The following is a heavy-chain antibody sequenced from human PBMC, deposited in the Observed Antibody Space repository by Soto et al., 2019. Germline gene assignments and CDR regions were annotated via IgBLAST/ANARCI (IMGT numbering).Heavy chain of an antibody. V-gene: IGHV1-69*13. CDR2: FNPIFETA. CDR3: TRGITLIRGVIPPGYYYGMDV. CDR1: GGTFSSYA. J-gene: IGHJ6*02. Sequence: GASVKVSCKASGGTFSSYAISWVRQAPGQGLEWMGGFNPIFETANYAQKFQGRVTITADESTNTAYMELSSLRSEDTAVYYCTRGITLIRGVIPPGYYYGMDVWCQGTTVTVSS. D-gene: IGHD3-10*01.